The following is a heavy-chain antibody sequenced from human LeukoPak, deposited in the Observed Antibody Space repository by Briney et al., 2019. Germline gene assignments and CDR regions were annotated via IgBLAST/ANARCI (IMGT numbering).Heavy chain of an antibody. V-gene: IGHV4-30-2*01. D-gene: IGHD1-26*01. J-gene: IGHJ4*02. CDR1: GGSISSGGYY. Sequence: PSQTLSLTCTVSGGSISSGGYYWSWIRQPPGKGLEWIGYIYPSGSTYYNPSLKSRVTISLDRSRNQFSLKLSSVTAADTAVYYCARGGSGSYDYWGQGTLVTVSS. CDR2: IYPSGST. CDR3: ARGGSGSYDY.